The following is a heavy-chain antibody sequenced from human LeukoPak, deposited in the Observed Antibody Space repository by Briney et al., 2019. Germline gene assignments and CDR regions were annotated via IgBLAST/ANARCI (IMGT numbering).Heavy chain of an antibody. D-gene: IGHD5-18*01. V-gene: IGHV3-11*04. J-gene: IGHJ4*02. CDR3: ARDREDTAMAY. CDR2: ISSSGSTI. Sequence: GGSLRLSCAASGFTFSDYYMSWIRQAPGKGLGWVSYISSSGSTIYYADSVKGRFTLSRDNAKNSLYLQMNSLRAEDTAVYYFARDREDTAMAYWGQGTLVTVSS. CDR1: GFTFSDYY.